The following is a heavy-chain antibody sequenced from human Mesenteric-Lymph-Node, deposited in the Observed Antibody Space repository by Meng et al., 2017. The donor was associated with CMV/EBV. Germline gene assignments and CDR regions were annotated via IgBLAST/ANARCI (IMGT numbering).Heavy chain of an antibody. CDR3: ARDQKQLVHHIYYYYGMDV. J-gene: IGHJ6*02. V-gene: IGHV1-2*02. CDR2: INPNSGGT. CDR1: GYSFTGHF. Sequence: ASVKVSCKPSGYSFTGHFIHWVRQAPGQGLEWMGWINPNSGGTNYAQSFQGRVTMTRDTSISTAYMELSRLRSDDTAVYYCARDQKQLVHHIYYYYGMDVWGQGTTVTVSS. D-gene: IGHD6-6*01.